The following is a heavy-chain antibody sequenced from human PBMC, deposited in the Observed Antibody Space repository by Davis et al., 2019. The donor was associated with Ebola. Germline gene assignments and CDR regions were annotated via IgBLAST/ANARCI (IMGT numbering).Heavy chain of an antibody. Sequence: HSQTLSLTCVISGDSVSSGGWNWIRQSPSRGLEWLGRTYYSSKWYNDYAVSVRSRITINPDTSKNQFSLQLNSVTPEDTALYYCARGWLRAGLDVWGEGTTVTVPS. D-gene: IGHD3-22*01. V-gene: IGHV6-1*01. CDR2: TYYSSKWYN. CDR3: ARGWLRAGLDV. J-gene: IGHJ6*04. CDR1: GDSVSSGG.